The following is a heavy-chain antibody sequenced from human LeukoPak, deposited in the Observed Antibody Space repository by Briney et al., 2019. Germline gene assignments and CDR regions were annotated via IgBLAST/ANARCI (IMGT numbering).Heavy chain of an antibody. V-gene: IGHV3-66*01. CDR1: GFTVSSNY. J-gene: IGHJ3*02. CDR3: ASSKWAPDAFGI. Sequence: GGSLRLSCAASGFTVSSNYMSWVRQAPGKGLEWVSVIYSGGSTYYADSVKGRFTISRDNSQNTLYLPMNSLRAEDTAVYYCASSKWAPDAFGIWGQGTMVTVSS. D-gene: IGHD1-26*01. CDR2: IYSGGST.